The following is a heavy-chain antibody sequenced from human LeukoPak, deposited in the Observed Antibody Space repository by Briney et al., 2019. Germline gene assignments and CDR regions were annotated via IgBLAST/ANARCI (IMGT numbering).Heavy chain of an antibody. CDR2: ISYDGSKK. CDR3: AKAGDGSGWYYFDY. CDR1: GFTFSSYG. V-gene: IGHV3-30*18. J-gene: IGHJ4*02. D-gene: IGHD6-19*01. Sequence: GRSLRLSCAASGFTFSSYGMHCVRQAPGKGLEWVALISYDGSKKYFADSVQGRFTISRDNSQNTLHLQMNSLRADDTAVYYCAKAGDGSGWYYFDYWGQGALVTVSS.